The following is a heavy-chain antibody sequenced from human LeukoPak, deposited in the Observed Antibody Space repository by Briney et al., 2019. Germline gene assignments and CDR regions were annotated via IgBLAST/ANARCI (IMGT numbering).Heavy chain of an antibody. CDR3: ARETTRYYDFWSGSTTQGNWFDP. V-gene: IGHV3-48*01. Sequence: GGSLRLSCAASGFTFSSYSMNWVRQAPGKGLEWVSYISSSSSTICYADSVKGRFTISRDNAKNSLYLQINSLRAEDTAVYYCARETTRYYDFWSGSTTQGNWFDPWGQGTLVTVSS. CDR2: ISSSSSTI. CDR1: GFTFSSYS. D-gene: IGHD3-3*01. J-gene: IGHJ5*02.